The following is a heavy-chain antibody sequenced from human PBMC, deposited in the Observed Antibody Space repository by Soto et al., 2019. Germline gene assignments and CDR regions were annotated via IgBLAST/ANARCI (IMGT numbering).Heavy chain of an antibody. D-gene: IGHD2-2*01. CDR1: GGSISSSNW. J-gene: IGHJ4*02. V-gene: IGHV4-4*02. CDR2: IYHSGST. CDR3: ARDIGGYCSSTSCLSDYYFDY. Sequence: SETLCLTCGVAGGSISSSNWWSMVRQPTGKGLEWIGEIYHSGSTNYNPSLKSRVTISVDKSKNQFSLKLSSVTAADTAVYYCARDIGGYCSSTSCLSDYYFDYWGQGTLVTVSS.